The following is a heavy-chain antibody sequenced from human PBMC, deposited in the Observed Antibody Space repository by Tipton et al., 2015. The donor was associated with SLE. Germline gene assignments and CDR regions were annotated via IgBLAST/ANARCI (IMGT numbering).Heavy chain of an antibody. CDR1: GFTFSSYA. J-gene: IGHJ4*02. CDR2: ISSSGSTI. Sequence: SLRLSCAASGFTFSSYAMSWIRQAPGKGLEWVSYISSSGSTIYYADSVKGRFAISRDSSKNTLYLQMNSLRAEDTALYYCAKDRLGYRGFRECGDYWGQGTLVTVSS. V-gene: IGHV3-23*01. CDR3: AKDRLGYRGFRECGDY. D-gene: IGHD3-10*01.